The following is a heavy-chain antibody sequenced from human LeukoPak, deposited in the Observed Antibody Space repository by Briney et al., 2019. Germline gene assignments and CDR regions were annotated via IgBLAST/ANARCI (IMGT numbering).Heavy chain of an antibody. J-gene: IGHJ4*02. CDR2: INHSGST. D-gene: IGHD1-26*01. Sequence: SETLSLTCAVYGGSFSGYYWSWIRQPPGKGLEWIGEINHSGSTNYNPSLKSRVTISVDTSKNQFSLKLSSVTAADTAVYYRARGRVPGRGPILHWGQGTLVTVSS. V-gene: IGHV4-34*01. CDR3: ARGRVPGRGPILH. CDR1: GGSFSGYY.